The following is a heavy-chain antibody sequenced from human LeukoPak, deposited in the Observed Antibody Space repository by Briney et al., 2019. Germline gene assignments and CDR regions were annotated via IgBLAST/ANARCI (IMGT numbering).Heavy chain of an antibody. CDR1: GYSFTSYW. V-gene: IGHV5-51*01. CDR3: ATYGGDYYDSSSFDY. CDR2: IYPGDSDT. D-gene: IGHD3-22*01. J-gene: IGHJ4*02. Sequence: RGESLKISCKGSGYSFTSYWIGWVRQMPGKGLEWMGIIYPGDSDTRYSPSFQGQVTISADKSISTAYLQWSSLKASDTAMYYCATYGGDYYDSSSFDYWGQGTLVTVPS.